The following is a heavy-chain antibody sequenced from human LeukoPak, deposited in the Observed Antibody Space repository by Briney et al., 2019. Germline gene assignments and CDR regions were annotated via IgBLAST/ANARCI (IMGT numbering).Heavy chain of an antibody. J-gene: IGHJ4*02. Sequence: ASVKVSCKASGYTFTSYGISWVRQAPGQGLEWMGWISAYNGNTNYAQKLQGRVTMTTDTSTSTAYMELRSLRSDDTAVYYCARDRGVSYYYGSGSSPIDYWGQGTLVTVSS. CDR3: ARDRGVSYYYGSGSSPIDY. D-gene: IGHD3-10*01. V-gene: IGHV1-18*01. CDR2: ISAYNGNT. CDR1: GYTFTSYG.